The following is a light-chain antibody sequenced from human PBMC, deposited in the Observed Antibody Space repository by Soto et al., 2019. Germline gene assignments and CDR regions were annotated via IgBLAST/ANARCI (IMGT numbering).Light chain of an antibody. CDR1: SSNIGISS. CDR3: AAWDVSLNGHYA. Sequence: QSVLTQPPSASGSPGQRVTISCSGSSSNIGISSVNWYQQFPGTAPKLLIYNDNQWPSGVPDRFSGSRSCTSASLAISGLQSEDEADYYCAAWDVSLNGHYAFGTGTKLTVL. J-gene: IGLJ1*01. V-gene: IGLV1-44*01. CDR2: NDN.